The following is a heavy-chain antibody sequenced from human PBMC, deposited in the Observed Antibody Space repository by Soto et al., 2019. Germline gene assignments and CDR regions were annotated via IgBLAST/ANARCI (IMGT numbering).Heavy chain of an antibody. CDR2: ITGSGGST. J-gene: IGHJ4*02. CDR1: GFTFSSYS. CDR3: AKEGDLIGYNYGSCFGY. Sequence: GGSLRLSCAASGFTFSSYSMSWVRQAPGKGLEWVSAITGSGGSTYYADSVKGRFTISRDNSKNTLYLQMNSLRAEDTAVYYCAKEGDLIGYNYGSCFGYWGQGTLVTVSS. V-gene: IGHV3-23*01. D-gene: IGHD5-18*01.